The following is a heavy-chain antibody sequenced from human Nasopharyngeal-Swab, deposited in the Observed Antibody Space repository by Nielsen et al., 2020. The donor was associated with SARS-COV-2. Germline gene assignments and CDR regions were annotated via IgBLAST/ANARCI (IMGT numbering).Heavy chain of an antibody. CDR1: GFTFSSYW. V-gene: IGHV3-7*01. Sequence: GESLKISCAASGFTFSSYWMSWVRQAPGKGLEWVANIKQDGSEKYYADSVKGRFTISRDNAKNSLYLQMNSLRAEDTAVYYCARDSFSRVGAAGSSHYYYYGMDVWGQGTTVTVSS. D-gene: IGHD6-13*01. CDR3: ARDSFSRVGAAGSSHYYYYGMDV. CDR2: IKQDGSEK. J-gene: IGHJ6*02.